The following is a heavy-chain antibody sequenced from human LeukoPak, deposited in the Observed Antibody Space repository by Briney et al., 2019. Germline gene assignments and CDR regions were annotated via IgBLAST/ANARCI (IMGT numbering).Heavy chain of an antibody. J-gene: IGHJ4*02. CDR2: IYYSGST. Sequence: SETLSLTCTVSGGSISSSSYYWGWIRQPPGKGLEWIGSIYYSGSTYYNPSLKSRVTISVDTSKNQFSLKLGSVTAADTAVYYCARPLVGYCSGGSCNGGVDYWGQGTLVTVSS. CDR1: GGSISSSSYY. D-gene: IGHD2-15*01. CDR3: ARPLVGYCSGGSCNGGVDY. V-gene: IGHV4-39*01.